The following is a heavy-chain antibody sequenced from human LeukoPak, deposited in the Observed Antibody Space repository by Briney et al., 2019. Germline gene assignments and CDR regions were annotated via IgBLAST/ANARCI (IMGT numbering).Heavy chain of an antibody. V-gene: IGHV4-34*01. CDR2: INHSGST. D-gene: IGHD6-13*01. CDR1: GGSFSGYY. J-gene: IGHJ4*02. Sequence: SETLSLTCAVYGGSFSGYYWSWIRQPPGKGLEWIGEINHSGSTNYNPSLKSRVTISVDTSKNQFSLKLNSVTAADTAVYYCARQPSIAAAGDYWGQGTLVTVSS. CDR3: ARQPSIAAAGDY.